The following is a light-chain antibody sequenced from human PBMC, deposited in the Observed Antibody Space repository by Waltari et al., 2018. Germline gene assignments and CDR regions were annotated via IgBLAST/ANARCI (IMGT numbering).Light chain of an antibody. V-gene: IGLV2-14*01. Sequence: QSALTQPSSMSGSPGQSITISCTGTSSDIGAYTYVAWYQQHPGKAPEVILYEVNNRPSGVSNRFSASKSGYTASLTISGLQAEDEADYYCSSYTTTNTLLFGGGTKLTVL. J-gene: IGLJ3*02. CDR2: EVN. CDR3: SSYTTTNTLL. CDR1: SSDIGAYTY.